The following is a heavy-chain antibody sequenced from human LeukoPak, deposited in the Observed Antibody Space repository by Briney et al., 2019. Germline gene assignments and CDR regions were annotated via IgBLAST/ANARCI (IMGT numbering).Heavy chain of an antibody. CDR1: GFTFSDYY. D-gene: IGHD7-27*01. CDR2: VNGRGATT. J-gene: IGHJ6*03. CDR3: AKAPATGEGYYFYYMDV. V-gene: IGHV3-23*01. Sequence: GGSLRLSCAASGFTFSDYYMSWIRQAPGKGLEWVASVNGRGATTYYADSVRGRFTISRDNSKNTVYLQMISLGADDTAVYFCAKAPATGEGYYFYYMDVWGKGTTVTVSS.